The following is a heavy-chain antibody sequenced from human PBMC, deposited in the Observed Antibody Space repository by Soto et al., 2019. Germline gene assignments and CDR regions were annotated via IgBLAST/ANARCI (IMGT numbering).Heavy chain of an antibody. CDR3: ARDGAGYSSSQPGRAV. CDR2: ISSSSSTI. J-gene: IGHJ4*02. D-gene: IGHD6-13*01. CDR1: GFTFSSYS. V-gene: IGHV3-48*01. Sequence: HPGGSLRLSCAASGFTFSSYSMNWVRQAPGKGLEWVSYISSSSSTIYYADSVKGRFTISRDNAKNSLYLQMNSLRAEDTAVYYCARDGAGYSSSQPGRAVWGQGTLVTVSS.